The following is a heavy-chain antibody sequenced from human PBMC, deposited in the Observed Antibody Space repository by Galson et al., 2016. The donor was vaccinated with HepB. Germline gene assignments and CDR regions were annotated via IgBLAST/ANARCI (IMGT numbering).Heavy chain of an antibody. Sequence: SLRLSCAASGFTFSSYSMNWVRQAPGKGLEWIAYISSSSSVINYADSVKCRFTISRDNVKSSLSLQMNSLRDEDTAVYYCARFVIPGPIDYWGQGPLVTVSS. CDR1: GFTFSSYS. CDR3: ARFVIPGPIDY. J-gene: IGHJ4*02. D-gene: IGHD3-16*02. CDR2: ISSSSSVI. V-gene: IGHV3-48*02.